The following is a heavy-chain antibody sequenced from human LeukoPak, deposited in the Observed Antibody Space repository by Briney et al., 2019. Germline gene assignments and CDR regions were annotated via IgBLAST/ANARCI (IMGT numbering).Heavy chain of an antibody. V-gene: IGHV3-15*01. CDR3: TTVRPRDYDFWSGYHQN. CDR2: IKSKTDGGTT. J-gene: IGHJ4*02. Sequence: TGGSLRLSCAASEFTFSNAWMSWVRQAPGKGLEWVGRIKSKTDGGTTDYAAPVKGRFTISRDDSKNTLYLQMTSLRTEDTAVYYCTTVRPRDYDFWSGYHQNWGQGTLVTVSS. CDR1: EFTFSNAW. D-gene: IGHD3-3*01.